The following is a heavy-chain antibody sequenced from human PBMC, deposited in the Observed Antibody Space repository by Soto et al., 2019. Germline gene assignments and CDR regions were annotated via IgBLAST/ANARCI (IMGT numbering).Heavy chain of an antibody. CDR1: GFTFGTAD. CDR2: IDSSGGIT. D-gene: IGHD6-19*01. V-gene: IGHV3-23*05. CDR3: VKNSGWYNT. J-gene: IGHJ4*02. Sequence: QLLQSGGGLVQPGGCLTLSCAASGFTFGTADMSWVRQAPGEGLEWVSTIDSSGGITYYADSVKGRYTIPRDNSWNTGYLQMNSLRGDDTALYYSVKNSGWYNTWGQRRVVTVPP.